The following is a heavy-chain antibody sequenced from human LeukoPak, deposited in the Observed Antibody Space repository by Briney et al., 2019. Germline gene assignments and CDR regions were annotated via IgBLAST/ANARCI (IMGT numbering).Heavy chain of an antibody. D-gene: IGHD6-13*01. J-gene: IGHJ4*02. Sequence: SETLSLTCTVSGGSVSSGSYYWSWIRQPPGKGLEWIGYIYYSGSTNYNPSLKSRVTISVDTSKNQFSLKLSSVTAADTAVYYCARSIAAAGDFDYWGQGALVTVSS. CDR1: GGSVSSGSYY. CDR3: ARSIAAAGDFDY. V-gene: IGHV4-61*01. CDR2: IYYSGST.